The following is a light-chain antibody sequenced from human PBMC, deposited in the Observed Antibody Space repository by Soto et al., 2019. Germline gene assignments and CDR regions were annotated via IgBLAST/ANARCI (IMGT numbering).Light chain of an antibody. CDR2: GAS. V-gene: IGKV3-20*01. J-gene: IGKJ2*01. Sequence: EIVLTQSPVTLSLSPGERATLSCRASQRITSNFLAWFQQKAGLAPRLLIYGASTRASGVPDRFSGVGSGTDFVLTISRLEPEDFAVYYCQQYGRSPFTFGQGTKLQIK. CDR1: QRITSNF. CDR3: QQYGRSPFT.